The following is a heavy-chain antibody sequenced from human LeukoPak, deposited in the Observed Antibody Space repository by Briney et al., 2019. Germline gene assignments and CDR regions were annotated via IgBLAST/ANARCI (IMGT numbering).Heavy chain of an antibody. CDR3: AKWGGKRFGYNYLDY. CDR2: ITGNGDYT. Sequence: GGSLRLSCAASRFTFSNYAMSWVRQAPGKGLEWVSAITGNGDYTDYADSVKGRFTISRDNSKNTLYLQMNSLRAEDTAVYYCAKWGGKRFGYNYLDYWGQGTLVTVSS. D-gene: IGHD5-24*01. J-gene: IGHJ4*02. V-gene: IGHV3-23*01. CDR1: RFTFSNYA.